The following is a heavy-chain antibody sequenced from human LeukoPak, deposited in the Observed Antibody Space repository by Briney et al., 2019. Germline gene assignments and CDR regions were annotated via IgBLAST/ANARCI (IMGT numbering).Heavy chain of an antibody. CDR3: ATADCSSTSCYTEYYYYMDV. CDR1: GYTLTELS. D-gene: IGHD2-2*02. CDR2: FDPEDGET. V-gene: IGHV1-24*01. Sequence: ASVKVSCKASGYTLTELSMHWVRQAPGKGLEWMGGFDPEDGETIYAQKFQGRVTMTEDTSTDTAYMELSSLRSEDTAVYYCATADCSSTSCYTEYYYYMDVWGKGTTVTVSS. J-gene: IGHJ6*03.